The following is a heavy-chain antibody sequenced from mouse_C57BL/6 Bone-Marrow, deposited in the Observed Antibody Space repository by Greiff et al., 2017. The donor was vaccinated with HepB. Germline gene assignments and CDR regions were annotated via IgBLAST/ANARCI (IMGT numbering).Heavy chain of an antibody. CDR1: SYTFTSYG. CDR3: AKRTTVVATKYYFDY. CDR2: IYPRSGNT. D-gene: IGHD1-1*01. V-gene: IGHV1-81*01. J-gene: IGHJ2*01. Sequence: VQLQQSGAELARPGASVKLSCKASSYTFTSYGISWVKQRTGQGLEWIGEIYPRSGNTYYNEKFKGKATLTADKSSSTAYMELRSLTSEDSAVYFCAKRTTVVATKYYFDYWGQGTTLTVSS.